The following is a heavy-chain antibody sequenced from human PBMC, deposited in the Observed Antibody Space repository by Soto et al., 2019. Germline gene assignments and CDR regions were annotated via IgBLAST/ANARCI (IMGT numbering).Heavy chain of an antibody. CDR3: ARGRASSGYYYAYYFDY. Sequence: SETLSLTCAVYGGSFSGYYWSWIRQPPGKGLEWIGEINHSGSTNYNPSLKSRVTISVDTSKNQFSLKLSSVTAADTAVYYCARGRASSGYYYAYYFDYWGQGTLVTVSS. CDR1: GGSFSGYY. V-gene: IGHV4-34*01. D-gene: IGHD3-22*01. J-gene: IGHJ4*02. CDR2: INHSGST.